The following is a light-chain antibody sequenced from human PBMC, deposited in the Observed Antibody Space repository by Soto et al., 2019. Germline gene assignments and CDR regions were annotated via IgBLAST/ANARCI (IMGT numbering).Light chain of an antibody. V-gene: IGKV1-5*03. Sequence: DIQMTQSPSTLSASVGDTVTITCRAVQGISRWLAWYQQKPGRAPNLLIYEASTLESGVPSRFSGSGSGTEFTLTISSLHPDDFATYYCHQYDTYSWTFGQGTKVEIK. J-gene: IGKJ1*01. CDR2: EAS. CDR1: QGISRW. CDR3: HQYDTYSWT.